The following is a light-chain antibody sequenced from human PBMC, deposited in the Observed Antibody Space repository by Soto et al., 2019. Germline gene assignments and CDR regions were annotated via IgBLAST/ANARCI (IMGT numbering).Light chain of an antibody. J-gene: IGKJ1*01. V-gene: IGKV3-15*01. CDR1: QGVGSN. CDR3: QQYNKWPLT. CDR2: GAS. Sequence: EVVMTQSPATLSVSRGDGAALSCRASQGVGSNLAWYQQKPGQAPRLLVYGASTRATGVPARFSGSGSGTEFTLTIRSLGSEDFAVYYCQQYNKWPLTFGQGTKVDIK.